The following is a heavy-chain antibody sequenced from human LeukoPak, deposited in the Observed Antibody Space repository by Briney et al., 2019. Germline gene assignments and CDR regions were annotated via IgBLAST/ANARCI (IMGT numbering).Heavy chain of an antibody. V-gene: IGHV3-23*01. Sequence: PGGSLRLSCAASGFTFSSYAMSWVRQAPGKGLEWVSAISGSGGSTYYADSVKGRLTISRDNSKNTLYLQMNSLRAEDTAVYYCAKGPGSISSSWYNYWGQGTLVTVSS. J-gene: IGHJ4*02. CDR3: AKGPGSISSSWYNY. CDR1: GFTFSSYA. D-gene: IGHD6-13*01. CDR2: ISGSGGST.